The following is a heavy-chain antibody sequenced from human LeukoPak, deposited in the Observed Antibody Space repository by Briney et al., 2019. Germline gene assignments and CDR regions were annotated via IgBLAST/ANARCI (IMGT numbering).Heavy chain of an antibody. CDR2: IYSGGST. J-gene: IGHJ4*02. CDR1: GFTVSSNY. Sequence: PGGSLRLSCAASGFTVSSNYMSWVRQAPGKGLEWVSVIYSGGSTYYADSVKGRFTISRDNSKNTLYLQMNSLRAEDTAVYYCAKSLAAAGTCFDYWGQGTLVTVSS. CDR3: AKSLAAAGTCFDY. V-gene: IGHV3-53*05. D-gene: IGHD6-13*01.